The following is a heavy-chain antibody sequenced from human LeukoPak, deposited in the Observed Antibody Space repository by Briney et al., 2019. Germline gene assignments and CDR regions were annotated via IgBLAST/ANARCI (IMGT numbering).Heavy chain of an antibody. D-gene: IGHD5-12*01. CDR1: RFPFSIYE. V-gene: IGHV3-48*03. Sequence: GGSLRLSCVVSRFPFSIYEMNWVRQAPGKGLEWVSNIHSSGTVKYYSDSVKGRFSISRDNAKSSLYLQMNSRRVEDTAVYYCALLTVASDFDYWGEGALVTVSS. CDR3: ALLTVASDFDY. CDR2: IHSSGTVK. J-gene: IGHJ4*02.